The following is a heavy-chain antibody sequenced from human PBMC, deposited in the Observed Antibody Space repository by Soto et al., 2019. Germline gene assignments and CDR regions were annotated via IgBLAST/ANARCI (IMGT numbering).Heavy chain of an antibody. J-gene: IGHJ4*02. V-gene: IGHV3-7*01. D-gene: IGHD6-19*01. CDR2: IKKDGSEK. CDR3: VAGSGWLPDF. CDR1: GFSFSSFW. Sequence: EVPLVESGGGLVQPRGSLRLSCAASGFSFSSFWMNWVRQAPGKGLEWVAIIKKDGSEKLYVDSVKGRFTISRDNARNSLYLEMNILRAEDTAVYYCVAGSGWLPDFWGQGTLVTVSS.